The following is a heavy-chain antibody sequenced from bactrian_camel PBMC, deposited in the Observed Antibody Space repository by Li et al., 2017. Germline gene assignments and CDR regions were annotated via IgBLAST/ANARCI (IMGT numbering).Heavy chain of an antibody. D-gene: IGHD2*01. CDR2: HIIRDGRT. J-gene: IGHJ4*01. Sequence: HVQLVESGGGSVEVGGSLRLSCAASGSTASRVCVAWFRQAPGKEREGVAHIIRDGRTGYADFMKGRVTISQDNAKNNVYLEMNSLVTDDTAMYYCAAKGGGYCGTDSPEIFASWGQGTQVTVS. CDR3: AAKGGGYCGTDSPEIFAS. V-gene: IGHV3S26*01. CDR1: GSTASRVC.